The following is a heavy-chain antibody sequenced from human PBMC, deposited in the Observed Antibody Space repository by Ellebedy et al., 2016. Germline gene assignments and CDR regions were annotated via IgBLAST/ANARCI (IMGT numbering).Heavy chain of an antibody. Sequence: GGSLRLSCAASGFIFSDYYMNWIRQAPGKGLEWVSYISPNSGYTNYVDSVKGRFTISRDNADNSLYLQMNSLRAEDTAIYYCARAYVSLSGVSFNRADAMDVWGQGTTVTVSS. J-gene: IGHJ6*02. CDR3: ARAYVSLSGVSFNRADAMDV. V-gene: IGHV3-11*06. D-gene: IGHD2-8*01. CDR2: ISPNSGYT. CDR1: GFIFSDYY.